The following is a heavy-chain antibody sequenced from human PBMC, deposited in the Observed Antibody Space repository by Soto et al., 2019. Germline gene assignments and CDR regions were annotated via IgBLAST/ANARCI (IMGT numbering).Heavy chain of an antibody. V-gene: IGHV1-3*01. D-gene: IGHD3-22*01. Sequence: ASVKVSCKASGYAFTSYDINWVRQATGQRLEWMGWINAGNGNTKYSQKFQGRVTITRDTSASTAYMELSSLRSEDTAVYYCARDAAYYYDSSGPDAFDIWGQGTMVTVSS. J-gene: IGHJ3*02. CDR2: INAGNGNT. CDR1: GYAFTSYD. CDR3: ARDAAYYYDSSGPDAFDI.